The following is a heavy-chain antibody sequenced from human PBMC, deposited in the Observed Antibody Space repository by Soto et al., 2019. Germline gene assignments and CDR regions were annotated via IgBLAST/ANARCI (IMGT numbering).Heavy chain of an antibody. D-gene: IGHD3-22*01. CDR2: INHSGST. Sequence: ETLSLTCAVYGGSFSGYYWSWIRQPPGKGLEWIGEINHSGSTNYNPSLKSRVTISVDTSKNQFSLKLSSVTAADTAVYYCARRKVGNYDSSGSEGYYYYGMDVWGQGTTVTVSS. CDR1: GGSFSGYY. J-gene: IGHJ6*02. V-gene: IGHV4-34*01. CDR3: ARRKVGNYDSSGSEGYYYYGMDV.